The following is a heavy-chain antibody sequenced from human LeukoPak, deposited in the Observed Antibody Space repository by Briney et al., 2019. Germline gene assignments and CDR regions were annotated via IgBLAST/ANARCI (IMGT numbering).Heavy chain of an antibody. J-gene: IGHJ4*02. V-gene: IGHV1-46*01. Sequence: ASVKVSCKVSGYTLTELSMHWVRQAPGQGLEWMGIINPSGGSTSYAQKFQGRVTMTRDTSTSTVYMELSSLRSEDTAVYYCARVHTSTGTIDYWGQGTLVTVSS. CDR2: INPSGGST. CDR1: GYTLTELS. CDR3: ARVHTSTGTIDY. D-gene: IGHD1-1*01.